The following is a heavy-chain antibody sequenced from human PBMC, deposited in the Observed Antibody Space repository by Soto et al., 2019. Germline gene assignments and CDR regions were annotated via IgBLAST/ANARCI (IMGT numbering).Heavy chain of an antibody. D-gene: IGHD2-8*01. J-gene: IGHJ3*02. CDR2: ISAYNGNT. Sequence: ASVKVSCKASGYTFTSYGISWVRQAPGQGLEWMGWISAYNGNTNYAQKLQGRVTMTTDTSTSTAYMELRSLRSDDTAVYYCARFYCTNGVCYYDAFDIRGQGTMVTVSS. V-gene: IGHV1-18*01. CDR1: GYTFTSYG. CDR3: ARFYCTNGVCYYDAFDI.